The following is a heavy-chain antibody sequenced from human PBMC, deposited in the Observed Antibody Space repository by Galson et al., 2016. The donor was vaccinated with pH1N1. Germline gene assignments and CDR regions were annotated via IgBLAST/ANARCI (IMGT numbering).Heavy chain of an antibody. CDR3: ARQYDFGDYRGNAFDI. CDR1: GYRFTSYW. CDR2: VNPGGSTI. Sequence: QSGAEVKKPGESLKISCKASGYRFTSYWIAWVRQEPGKGLEWVGVVNPGGSTIRYSPPFQGQVTIPSDRSISTAYLQWISLRASDTAMYYCARQYDFGDYRGNAFDIWGQGTVVIVSS. D-gene: IGHD4-17*01. V-gene: IGHV5-51*03. J-gene: IGHJ3*02.